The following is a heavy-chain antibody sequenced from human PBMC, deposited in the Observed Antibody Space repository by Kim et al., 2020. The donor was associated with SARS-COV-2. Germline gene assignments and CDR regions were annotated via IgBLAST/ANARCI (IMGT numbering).Heavy chain of an antibody. CDR2: ISYDGSNK. J-gene: IGHJ4*01. CDR3: AREGVVVVPAAMDTDY. Sequence: GGSLRLSCAASGFTFSSYGMHWVRQAPGKGLEWVAVISYDGSNKYYADSVKGRFTISRDNSKNTLYLQMNSLRAEDTAVYYCAREGVVVVPAAMDTDYWG. D-gene: IGHD2-2*01. CDR1: GFTFSSYG. V-gene: IGHV3-33*05.